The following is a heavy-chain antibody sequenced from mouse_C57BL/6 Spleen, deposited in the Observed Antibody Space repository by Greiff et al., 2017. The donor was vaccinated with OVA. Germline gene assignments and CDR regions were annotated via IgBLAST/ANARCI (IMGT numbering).Heavy chain of an antibody. Sequence: LQQSGAELVKPGASVKISCKASGYAFSSYWMNWVKQRPGKGLEWIGQIYPGDGDTNYNGKFKGKATLTADKSSSTAYMQLSSLTSEDSAVYFCAGGNYPYYAMDYWGQGTSVTVSS. CDR2: IYPGDGDT. CDR1: GYAFSSYW. V-gene: IGHV1-80*01. J-gene: IGHJ4*01. D-gene: IGHD2-1*01. CDR3: AGGNYPYYAMDY.